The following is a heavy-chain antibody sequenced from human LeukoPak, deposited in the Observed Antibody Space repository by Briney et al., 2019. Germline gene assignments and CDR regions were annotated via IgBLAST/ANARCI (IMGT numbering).Heavy chain of an antibody. V-gene: IGHV1-8*01. CDR2: MNPNSGNT. CDR1: GYTLTSYD. D-gene: IGHD2-21*02. Sequence: GASVKVSCKASGYTLTSYDINWVRQATGQGLEWMGWMNPNSGNTGYAQKFQGRVTMTRNTSINTAYMELSSLRAEDTAMYYCARGESSYCSGGCYFGSWGQGTPVTISS. CDR3: ARGESSYCSGGCYFGS. J-gene: IGHJ5*01.